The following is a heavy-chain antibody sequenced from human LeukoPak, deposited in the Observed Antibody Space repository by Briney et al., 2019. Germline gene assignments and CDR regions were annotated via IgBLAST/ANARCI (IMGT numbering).Heavy chain of an antibody. CDR2: INPNSGGT. J-gene: IGHJ5*02. V-gene: IGHV1-2*02. Sequence: RASVKVSCKASGYTFTGYYMHWVRQAPGQGLEWMGWINPNSGGTNYAQKFQGRVTMTRDTSISTAYMELSRLRSDDTAVYYCARDHPIVVVPGDWFDPWGQGTLVTVSS. CDR1: GYTFTGYY. D-gene: IGHD2-2*01. CDR3: ARDHPIVVVPGDWFDP.